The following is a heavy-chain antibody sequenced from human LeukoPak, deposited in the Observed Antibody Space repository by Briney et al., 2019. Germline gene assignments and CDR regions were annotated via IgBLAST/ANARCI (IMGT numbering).Heavy chain of an antibody. V-gene: IGHV3-48*03. CDR3: ARGSWGVEDFDL. CDR1: GFTFSSYE. D-gene: IGHD2-8*01. Sequence: GGSLRLSCAASGFTFSSYEFNWVRQAPGKGLEWVSYITNSGNITLYADSVKGRFTISRDNAENSVYLQMNSLRVEDTAVYYCARGSWGVEDFDLWGRGTLVTVSS. CDR2: ITNSGNIT. J-gene: IGHJ2*01.